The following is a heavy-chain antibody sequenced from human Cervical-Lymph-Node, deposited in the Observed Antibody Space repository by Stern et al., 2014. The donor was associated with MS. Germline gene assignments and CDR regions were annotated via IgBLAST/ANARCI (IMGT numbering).Heavy chain of an antibody. CDR3: ARVPSYYYGMDV. J-gene: IGHJ6*02. Sequence: VQLVQSGAEVQKPGSSVKVSCKASGGTFSSYAISWVRQPPGQGLEWMGGIIPIFGTANYAQKFQGRVTITADESTSTAYMELSSLRSEDTAVYYCARVPSYYYGMDVWGQGTTVTVSS. V-gene: IGHV1-69*01. CDR2: IIPIFGTA. CDR1: GGTFSSYA.